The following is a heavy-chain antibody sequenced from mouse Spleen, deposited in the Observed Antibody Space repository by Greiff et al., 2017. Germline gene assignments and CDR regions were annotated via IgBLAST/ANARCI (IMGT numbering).Heavy chain of an antibody. CDR1: GFTFSDYG. CDR2: ISNLAYSI. Sequence: EVKLVESGGGLVKPGGSLKLSCAASGFTFSDYGMAWVRQAPGKGPEWVAFISNLAYSIYYADTVTGRFTISRENAKNTLYLEMSSLRSEDTAMYYCARQGNGANWLFAYWGQGTLVTVSA. J-gene: IGHJ3*01. CDR3: ARQGNGANWLFAY. D-gene: IGHD4-1*01. V-gene: IGHV5-15*01.